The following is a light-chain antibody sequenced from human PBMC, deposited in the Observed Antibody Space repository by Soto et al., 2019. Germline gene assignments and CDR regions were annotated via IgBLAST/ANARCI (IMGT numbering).Light chain of an antibody. V-gene: IGKV3-20*01. J-gene: IGKJ5*01. CDR3: QQYGSSLIT. Sequence: EVVWTQSPGTLSLTQGESATLSCRASQSISSSYVAWDQQKPGQAPRLLIYGASSRATGIPDRFNSSGSGTDFTLTISRLEAEYCAGYYGQQYGSSLITCGQGTRLEIK. CDR1: QSISSSY. CDR2: GAS.